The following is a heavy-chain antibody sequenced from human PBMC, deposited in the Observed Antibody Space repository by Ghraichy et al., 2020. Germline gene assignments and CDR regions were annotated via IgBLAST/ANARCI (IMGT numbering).Heavy chain of an antibody. D-gene: IGHD3-10*01. CDR3: ARGGISDPSASFHFDY. J-gene: IGHJ4*02. CDR2: IYSTGNT. Sequence: GGSLRLSCAASGFTVSNNYVTWVRQAPGKGLEWVSTIYSTGNTYYADSVKGRFSISRDTSQNSVYLQMNSLTVEDTAVYYCARGGISDPSASFHFDYWGQGTLVTVSS. V-gene: IGHV3-66*01. CDR1: GFTVSNNY.